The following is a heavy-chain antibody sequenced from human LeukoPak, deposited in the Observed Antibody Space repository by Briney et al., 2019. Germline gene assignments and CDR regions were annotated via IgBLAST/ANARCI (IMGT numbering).Heavy chain of an antibody. V-gene: IGHV3-23*01. J-gene: IGHJ4*02. Sequence: GGSLRLSCAASGFTFSSYAMSWVRQAPGKGLEWVSAISGSGGSTYYADSVKGRFTISRDNSKNTLYLQMNSLRAEDTAVYYCAKDTPRSSGWSPTFDYWGQGTLVTVSS. D-gene: IGHD6-19*01. CDR2: ISGSGGST. CDR1: GFTFSSYA. CDR3: AKDTPRSSGWSPTFDY.